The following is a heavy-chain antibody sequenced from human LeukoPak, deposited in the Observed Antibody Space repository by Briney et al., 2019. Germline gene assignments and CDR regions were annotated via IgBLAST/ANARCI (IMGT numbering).Heavy chain of an antibody. J-gene: IGHJ4*02. CDR2: IYYSGST. CDR3: ARLSKYYYDSSGYLVTFFDY. Sequence: SETLSLTCTVSGGSISSSSYYWGWIRQPPGKGLEWIGSIYYSGSTYYNPSLKSRVTISVDTSKNQFSLKLSSVTAADTAVYYCARLSKYYYDSSGYLVTFFDYWGQGTLVTVSS. D-gene: IGHD3-22*01. CDR1: GGSISSSSYY. V-gene: IGHV4-39*01.